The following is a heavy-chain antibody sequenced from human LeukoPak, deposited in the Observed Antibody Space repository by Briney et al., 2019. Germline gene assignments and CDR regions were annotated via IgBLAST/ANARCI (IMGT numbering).Heavy chain of an antibody. Sequence: GGSLRLSCAASGFTFSDSAMHWVRQASGKGLEWVGRIRSKANSYATAYAASVKGRFTISRDDSKNTAHLQMNSLKTEDTAVYYCARYLDYGDSNWFDPWGQGTLVTVSS. V-gene: IGHV3-73*01. J-gene: IGHJ5*02. CDR1: GFTFSDSA. D-gene: IGHD4-17*01. CDR3: ARYLDYGDSNWFDP. CDR2: IRSKANSYAT.